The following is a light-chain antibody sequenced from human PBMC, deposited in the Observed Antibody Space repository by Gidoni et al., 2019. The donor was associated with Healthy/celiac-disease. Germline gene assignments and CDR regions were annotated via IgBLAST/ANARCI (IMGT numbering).Light chain of an antibody. V-gene: IGKV1-39*01. CDR2: AAS. CDR3: QQSYSTLGRT. J-gene: IGKJ1*01. Sequence: DIQMTQSTSSLSASVGDRVTITCRASQSISIYLTGYQQKPGKAPKLLIYAASSLQSGVPSRFSGSGSGTDFTLTISSLQPEDFATYYCQQSYSTLGRTFGQGTKVEIK. CDR1: QSISIY.